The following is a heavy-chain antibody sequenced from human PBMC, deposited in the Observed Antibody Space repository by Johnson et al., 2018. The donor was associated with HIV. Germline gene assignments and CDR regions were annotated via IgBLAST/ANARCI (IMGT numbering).Heavy chain of an antibody. V-gene: IGHV3-53*01. J-gene: IGHJ3*01. CDR3: ARWVMVRGREGFDV. CDR1: GFIVSSYY. D-gene: IGHD3-10*01. Sequence: EKLVESGGGLIQPGGSLRLSCAASGFIVSSYYMSWVRQAPGKGLEWVSAIYSGGTTYYADSVKGRFTISRDNSKSTLYLQMNSLRAEDTAVYYCARWVMVRGREGFDVWGQGTMVTVSS. CDR2: IYSGGTT.